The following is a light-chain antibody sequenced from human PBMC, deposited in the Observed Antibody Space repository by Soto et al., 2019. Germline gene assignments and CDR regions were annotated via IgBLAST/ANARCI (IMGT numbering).Light chain of an antibody. V-gene: IGKV1-5*01. J-gene: IGKJ1*01. Sequence: DIPCTQTPSTLSASVGERVTITCRASQRIATWLSWYQHQPGSAPKLLIYGASTLQSGVPSRFSGSGSGAELTLTIDNLQPEDFATYYCQQYHLYWTFGPGTKVDIK. CDR2: GAS. CDR1: QRIATW. CDR3: QQYHLYWT.